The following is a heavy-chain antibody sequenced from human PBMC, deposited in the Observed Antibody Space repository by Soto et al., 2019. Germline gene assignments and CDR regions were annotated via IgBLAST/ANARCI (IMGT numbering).Heavy chain of an antibody. CDR3: ARRARHCSSTRCYWFDP. Sequence: PSETLSLTCAVYGGSFSGYYWSWIRQPPGKGLEWIGEINHSGSTNYNPSLKSRVTISVDTSKNQFSLKLSSVTAADTAVYYCARRARHCSSTRCYWFDPWGKGTLVTVSS. J-gene: IGHJ5*02. CDR2: INHSGST. D-gene: IGHD2-2*01. CDR1: GGSFSGYY. V-gene: IGHV4-34*01.